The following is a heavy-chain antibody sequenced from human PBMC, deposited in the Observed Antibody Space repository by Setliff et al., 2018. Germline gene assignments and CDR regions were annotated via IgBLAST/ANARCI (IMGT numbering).Heavy chain of an antibody. D-gene: IGHD3-9*01. CDR3: ARGRHHDTLSGYIDF. CDR2: ISYDGSNK. Sequence: GGSLRLSCAASGFTFSSYAMHWVRQAPGKGLEWVAVISYDGSNKYYADSVKGRFTISRDNSKNTQYLQMHSLRVEDTAVYYCARGRHHDTLSGYIDFLGQGTLVTVSS. J-gene: IGHJ4*02. CDR1: GFTFSSYA. V-gene: IGHV3-30-3*01.